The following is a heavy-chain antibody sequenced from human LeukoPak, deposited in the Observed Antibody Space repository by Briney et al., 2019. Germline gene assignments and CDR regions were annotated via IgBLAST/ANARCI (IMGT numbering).Heavy chain of an antibody. Sequence: PSETLSLTCTVSGGSISSYYWSWIRQPPGKGLEWIGYIYYSGSTNYNPSRKSRVTISVDTSKNQFSLKLSSVTAADTAVYFCAGDDGYPAPFDYWGQGTLVTVSS. V-gene: IGHV4-59*01. CDR2: IYYSGST. D-gene: IGHD5-24*01. J-gene: IGHJ4*02. CDR1: GGSISSYY. CDR3: AGDDGYPAPFDY.